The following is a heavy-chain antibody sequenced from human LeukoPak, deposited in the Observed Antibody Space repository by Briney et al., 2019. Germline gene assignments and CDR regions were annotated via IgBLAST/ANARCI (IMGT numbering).Heavy chain of an antibody. J-gene: IGHJ4*02. Sequence: SETLSLTCAVYGGSFSGYYWSWIRQPPGKGLEWIGEINHSGSTNYNPSLKSRVTISVDTSMNQFSLKLSSVTAADTAVYYCARFDNTGFYYYGHWGQGTLVTVSS. CDR1: GGSFSGYY. CDR3: ARFDNTGFYYYGH. CDR2: INHSGST. V-gene: IGHV4-34*01. D-gene: IGHD3-10*01.